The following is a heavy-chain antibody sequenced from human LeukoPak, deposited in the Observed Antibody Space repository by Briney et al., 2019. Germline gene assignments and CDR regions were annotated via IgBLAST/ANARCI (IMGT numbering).Heavy chain of an antibody. Sequence: PGGSLRLSCAASGFTFSDYYMSWIRQAPGKGLEWVSSISSSSSYIYYADSVKGRFTISRDNAKKSVYLQMNSLRAEDTAVYYCARAYSERYGLGYYYMDVWGKGTTVTISS. V-gene: IGHV3-11*06. CDR2: ISSSSSYI. CDR1: GFTFSDYY. J-gene: IGHJ6*03. CDR3: ARAYSERYGLGYYYMDV. D-gene: IGHD1-26*01.